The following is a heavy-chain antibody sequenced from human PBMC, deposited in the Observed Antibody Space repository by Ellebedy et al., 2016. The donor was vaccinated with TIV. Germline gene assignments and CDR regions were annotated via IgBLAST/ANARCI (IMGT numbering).Heavy chain of an antibody. CDR1: GFTFRRHW. J-gene: IGHJ2*01. Sequence: GESLKISCAASGFTFRRHWMHWIRQAPGKGLVWLSRINGDGGFTSHADFVKGRFTISRDNATNSVYLQMNSLTAEDTAFYFCAKDRVGGNSGYWYFDFWGRGTLVSVSS. D-gene: IGHD4-23*01. V-gene: IGHV3-74*01. CDR2: INGDGGFT. CDR3: AKDRVGGNSGYWYFDF.